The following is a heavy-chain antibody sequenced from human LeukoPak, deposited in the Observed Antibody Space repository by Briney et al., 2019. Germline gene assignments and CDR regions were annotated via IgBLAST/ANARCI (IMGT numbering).Heavy chain of an antibody. CDR3: ARGLGYCSGGSCSRYDY. J-gene: IGHJ4*02. Sequence: PSETLSLTCAVYGGSFSGYYWSWIRQPPGKGLEWIGEINHSGSTNYNPSLKSRVTISVDTSKNQFSLKLSSVTAADTAVYYCARGLGYCSGGSCSRYDYWGQGTLVTVSS. D-gene: IGHD2-15*01. CDR1: GGSFSGYY. CDR2: INHSGST. V-gene: IGHV4-34*01.